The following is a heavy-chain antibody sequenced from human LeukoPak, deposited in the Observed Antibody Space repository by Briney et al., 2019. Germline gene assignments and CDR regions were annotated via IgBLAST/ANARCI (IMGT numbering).Heavy chain of an antibody. CDR3: ARVRPRITMVRGVLTSAPDY. J-gene: IGHJ4*02. Sequence: SETLSLTCAVYGGSFSGYYWSWIRQPPGKGLEWIGEINHSGRPNYNPSLKSRVTISVDTSKTQFSLKLSSVTAADTAVYYCARVRPRITMVRGVLTSAPDYWGQGTLVTVSS. CDR1: GGSFSGYY. CDR2: INHSGRP. V-gene: IGHV4-34*01. D-gene: IGHD3-10*01.